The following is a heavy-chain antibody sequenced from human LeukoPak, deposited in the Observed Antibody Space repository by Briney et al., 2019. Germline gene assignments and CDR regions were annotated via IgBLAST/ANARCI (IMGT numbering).Heavy chain of an antibody. CDR3: AKTSDSADGYGLDV. V-gene: IGHV3-30*18. J-gene: IGHJ6*02. Sequence: PGGSLRLSCAASGFDFSAYGLHWVRQVPGQRLDWVAVISHDGKNKYYADSVKGRFTLSRDNSKNSLSLQMSSLRHEDTALYYCAKTSDSADGYGLDVWGQGTTVTVSS. D-gene: IGHD5-18*01. CDR2: ISHDGKNK. CDR1: GFDFSAYG.